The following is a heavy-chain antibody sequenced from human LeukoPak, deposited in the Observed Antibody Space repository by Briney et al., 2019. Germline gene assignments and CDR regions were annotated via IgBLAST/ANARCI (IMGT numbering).Heavy chain of an antibody. J-gene: IGHJ5*02. D-gene: IGHD4-23*01. Sequence: SETLSLTCTVSGGYIITSGHYWGWIRQPPGKGLEWIGSIYYTGVTSTNPFFRSRMSISVDTSKNQFSLNLTSVAAADAAVYYCARERSSSGGHNWFDPWGQGTLVTVSS. V-gene: IGHV4-39*07. CDR1: GGYIITSGHY. CDR3: ARERSSSGGHNWFDP. CDR2: IYYTGVT.